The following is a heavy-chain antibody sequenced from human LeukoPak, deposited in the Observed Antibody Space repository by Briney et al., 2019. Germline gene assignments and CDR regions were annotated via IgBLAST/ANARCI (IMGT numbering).Heavy chain of an antibody. CDR1: GDSISSGYY. J-gene: IGHJ4*02. V-gene: IGHV4-34*01. D-gene: IGHD3-3*01. CDR3: ARGYVLRRPRGYFDY. Sequence: SETLSLTCTVSGDSISSGYYWSWIRQPPGKGLEWIGEINHSGSTNYNPSLKSRVTISVDTSKNQFSLKLSSVTAADTAVYYCARGYVLRRPRGYFDYWGQGTLVTVSS. CDR2: INHSGST.